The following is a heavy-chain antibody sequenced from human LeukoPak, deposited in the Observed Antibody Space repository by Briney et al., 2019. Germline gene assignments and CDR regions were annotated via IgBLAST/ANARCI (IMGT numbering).Heavy chain of an antibody. CDR2: INHSGST. CDR1: GGSFSGYY. CDR3: ARGRGIAVAGLY. J-gene: IGHJ4*02. D-gene: IGHD6-19*01. Sequence: PSETLSLTCAVYGGSFSGYYWSWIRQPPGKGLEWIGEINHSGSTNYNPSLKSRVTISVDTSKNQFSLKLSSVTAADTAVYYCARGRGIAVAGLYWGQGTLVTVSS. V-gene: IGHV4-34*01.